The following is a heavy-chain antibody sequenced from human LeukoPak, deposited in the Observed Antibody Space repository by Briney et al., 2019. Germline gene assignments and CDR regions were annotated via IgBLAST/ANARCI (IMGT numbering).Heavy chain of an antibody. V-gene: IGHV4-61*09. CDR2: IYTNGNT. CDR3: ARGRYYFDY. CDR1: GGSISSTGYC. J-gene: IGHJ4*02. Sequence: PSQTLSLTCTVSGGSISSTGYCWSWIRQPAGEGLEWIGHIYTNGNTNYNPSLKSRVTISVDTSKNQSSLKLSSVTAADTAVYYCARGRYYFDYWGQGTLVTVSS.